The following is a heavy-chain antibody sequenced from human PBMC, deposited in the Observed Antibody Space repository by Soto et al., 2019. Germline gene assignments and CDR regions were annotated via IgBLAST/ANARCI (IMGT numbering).Heavy chain of an antibody. CDR3: ARGRGLVTYWYFDL. V-gene: IGHV4-34*01. CDR1: GGSFSGYY. Sequence: SETLSLTCAVYGGSFSGYYWSWIRQPPGKGLEWIGEINHSGSTNYNPSLKSRVTISVDTSKNQFSLKLSSVTAADTAVYYCARGRGLVTYWYFDLWGRGTLVTVSS. J-gene: IGHJ2*01. CDR2: INHSGST. D-gene: IGHD6-19*01.